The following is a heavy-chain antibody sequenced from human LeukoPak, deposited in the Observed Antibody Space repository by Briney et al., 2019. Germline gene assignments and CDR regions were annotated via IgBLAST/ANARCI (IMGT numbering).Heavy chain of an antibody. J-gene: IGHJ4*02. Sequence: PSETLSLTCTVSGDSISSTNYYWGWLRQPPGKGLGWIGSIYYSGTTYYNPSLKSRVTISVDTSKNQFSLKLTSVTAADTAVYYCARFSGGSVADHWGQGTLVTVSS. V-gene: IGHV4-39*01. D-gene: IGHD3-16*01. CDR3: ARFSGGSVADH. CDR1: GDSISSTNYY. CDR2: IYYSGTT.